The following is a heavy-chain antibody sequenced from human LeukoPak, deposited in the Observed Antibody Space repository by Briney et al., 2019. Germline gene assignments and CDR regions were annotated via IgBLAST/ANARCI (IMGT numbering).Heavy chain of an antibody. CDR2: IWYDGSNK. Sequence: GGSLRLSCAASGFTFSNYGMHWVRQAPGKGLEWVSFIWYDGSNKYYADSVKGRFTISRDNSKNTVYLQMNSLRAEDTAVYYCAKVLAVTSYGAKSVFDHWGQGTLVTVSS. D-gene: IGHD4-23*01. V-gene: IGHV3-30*02. CDR3: AKVLAVTSYGAKSVFDH. CDR1: GFTFSNYG. J-gene: IGHJ4*02.